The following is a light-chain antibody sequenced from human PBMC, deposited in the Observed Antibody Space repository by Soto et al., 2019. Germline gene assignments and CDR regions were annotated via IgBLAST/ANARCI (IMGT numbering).Light chain of an antibody. J-gene: IGKJ1*01. Sequence: EIVLTQSPATLSLSPGERATLSCRASQSVSSYLAWYQQKPGQAPRLLIYDASNRATGIPARFSGSGSGTDVTLTSSSLEPEDFAVYYCQQRSNWPPWTVGQGTKVESK. CDR2: DAS. CDR3: QQRSNWPPWT. CDR1: QSVSSY. V-gene: IGKV3-11*01.